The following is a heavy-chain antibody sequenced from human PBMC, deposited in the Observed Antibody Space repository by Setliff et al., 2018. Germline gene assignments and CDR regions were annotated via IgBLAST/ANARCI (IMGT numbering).Heavy chain of an antibody. CDR1: GFTFSSYW. CDR2: INQEGSEK. CDR3: ARSPGWIPWFDS. Sequence: GGSLRLSCEVSGFTFSSYWMTWVRQAPGKGLEWVANINQEGSEKYYVDSVKGRFTISRDNAKNSLYLQMNSLRAEDTAVYFCARSPGWIPWFDSWGQGTLVTV. D-gene: IGHD5-18*01. V-gene: IGHV3-7*01. J-gene: IGHJ5*01.